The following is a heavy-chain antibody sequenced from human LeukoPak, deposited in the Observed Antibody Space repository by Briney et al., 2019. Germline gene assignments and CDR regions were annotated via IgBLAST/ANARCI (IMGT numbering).Heavy chain of an antibody. Sequence: GGSLRLSCAASGFTFSSYEMNWVRQVPGKGLESVSYMSRSGDIIYYADSVKGRFTISRDNAKNSLYLQMNGLRAEDTAVYYCARDVYYGSGSPRLDYWGQGTLVTVSS. CDR1: GFTFSSYE. CDR3: ARDVYYGSGSPRLDY. CDR2: MSRSGDII. V-gene: IGHV3-48*03. J-gene: IGHJ4*02. D-gene: IGHD3-10*01.